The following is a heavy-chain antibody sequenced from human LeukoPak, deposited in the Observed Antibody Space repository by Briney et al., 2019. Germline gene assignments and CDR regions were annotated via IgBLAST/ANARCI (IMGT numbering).Heavy chain of an antibody. V-gene: IGHV3-33*01. CDR1: GFTFTSYG. Sequence: GGSLRLSCAASGFTFTSYGMHWVRQAPGKGLEWVAVIWYDGSNKFYADSVKGRFTISGDDSKNTVYLQMDSLRAGDTAVYYCARDQGTAADLFDYWGQGTLVTVSS. J-gene: IGHJ4*02. CDR2: IWYDGSNK. D-gene: IGHD6-13*01. CDR3: ARDQGTAADLFDY.